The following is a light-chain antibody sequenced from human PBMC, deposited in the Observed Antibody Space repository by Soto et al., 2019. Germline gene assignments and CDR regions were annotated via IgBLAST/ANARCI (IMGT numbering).Light chain of an antibody. CDR3: HQYNSWPPGT. Sequence: IVMTQFPGTLSVSPGERATLSCRASQSISRSLAWYQQKPGQAPRLLISDASTRATGIPARFSGSGSGTEFTLTISSLQSEDFALYYCHQYNSWPPGTFGQGTKVDI. J-gene: IGKJ2*01. CDR2: DAS. V-gene: IGKV3-15*01. CDR1: QSISRS.